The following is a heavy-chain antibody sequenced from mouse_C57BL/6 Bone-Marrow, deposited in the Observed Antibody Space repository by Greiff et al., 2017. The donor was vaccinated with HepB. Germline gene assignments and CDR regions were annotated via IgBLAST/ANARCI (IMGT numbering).Heavy chain of an antibody. CDR1: GFTFSDYG. Sequence: EVQLQESGGGLVKPGGSLKLSCAASGFTFSDYGMHWVRQAPEKGLEWVAYISSGSSTIYYADTVKGRFTISRDNAKNTLFLQMTSLRSEDTAMYYCAREGAYYSNYFFAYWGQGTLVTVSA. V-gene: IGHV5-17*01. CDR2: ISSGSSTI. J-gene: IGHJ3*01. D-gene: IGHD2-5*01. CDR3: AREGAYYSNYFFAY.